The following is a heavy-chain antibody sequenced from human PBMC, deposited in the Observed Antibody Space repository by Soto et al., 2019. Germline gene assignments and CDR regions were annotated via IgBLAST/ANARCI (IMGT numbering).Heavy chain of an antibody. J-gene: IGHJ4*02. CDR3: AKDRLAGNFDY. V-gene: IGHV3-23*01. CDR2: ISNTGGET. CDR1: GFTFNNYA. Sequence: EVQLLDSGGGLVQPGGSLGLSCAASGFTFNNYAMNWVRQAPGMGLEWVATISNTGGETYYADSVKGRFTIAKDNSKNAMYLQMSRMTVEDTAVYYCAKDRLAGNFDYWGQGTQVTVSS.